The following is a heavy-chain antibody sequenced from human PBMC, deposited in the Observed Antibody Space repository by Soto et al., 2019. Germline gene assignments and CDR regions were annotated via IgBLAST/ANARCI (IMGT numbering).Heavy chain of an antibody. J-gene: IGHJ4*02. Sequence: SETLSLTCTVSGGSISSYYWSWFRQSPGKGLEWIGYMYYSGITSHNPSLKSRVTISVDTSKNQFSLKLSSVTAADTAVYYCARASSSSWYYFDYWGQGTLVTVPS. CDR3: ARASSSSWYYFDY. D-gene: IGHD6-13*01. CDR2: MYYSGIT. V-gene: IGHV4-59*01. CDR1: GGSISSYY.